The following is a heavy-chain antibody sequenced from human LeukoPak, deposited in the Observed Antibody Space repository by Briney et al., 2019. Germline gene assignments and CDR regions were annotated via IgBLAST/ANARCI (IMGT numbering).Heavy chain of an antibody. D-gene: IGHD1-26*01. CDR1: GVSISSSNSY. V-gene: IGHV4-39*01. Sequence: SETLSLTCSVSGVSISSSNSYWGWIRQPPGKGLEWIGSIYYTGNTYYNASLKSRVTISIDTSKNQFSLKLTSVTAADTAVYYCARLSRSGSYDYWGQGTLVTVSS. CDR2: IYYTGNT. J-gene: IGHJ4*02. CDR3: ARLSRSGSYDY.